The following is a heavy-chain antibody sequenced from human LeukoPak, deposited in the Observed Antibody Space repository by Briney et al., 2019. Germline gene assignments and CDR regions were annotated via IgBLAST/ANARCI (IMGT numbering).Heavy chain of an antibody. V-gene: IGHV4-34*01. CDR2: INHSGST. J-gene: IGHJ4*02. CDR1: GGSFSGYY. D-gene: IGHD3-22*01. Sequence: SETLSLTCVVYGGSFSGYYWSWIRQPPGKGLEWIGEINHSGSTNYNPSLKSRVTISVDTSTNQFSLKLSSVTAADTAVYYCARRSHYSDSSGYGYWGQGTLVTVSS. CDR3: ARRSHYSDSSGYGY.